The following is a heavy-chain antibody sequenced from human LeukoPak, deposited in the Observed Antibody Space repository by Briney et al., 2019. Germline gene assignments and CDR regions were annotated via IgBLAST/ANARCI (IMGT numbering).Heavy chain of an antibody. D-gene: IGHD3-22*01. V-gene: IGHV3-48*02. CDR1: GFTFSTYS. CDR2: ISSSSSTI. Sequence: GGSLRLSCAVSGFTFSTYSTNWVRQAPGKGLEWVSYISSSSSTIYYADSVKGRFTISRDNAKNSLYLQMNSLRDEDTAVYYCAKDSDYYHSSGYYYAYFQHWGQGTLVTVSS. CDR3: AKDSDYYHSSGYYYAYFQH. J-gene: IGHJ1*01.